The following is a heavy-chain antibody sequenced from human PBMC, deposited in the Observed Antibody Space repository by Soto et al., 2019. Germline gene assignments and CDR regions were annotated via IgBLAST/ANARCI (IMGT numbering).Heavy chain of an antibody. Sequence: QVQLQQWGAGQLKPSETLSLTCAVHGESFSGYGGPFSGYYWSWIRQTPGKGLEWIGEINHRGGANYNPSLKSRVTISVDTSKNQFSLNRNSVTAADTAVYYCARGQRRGGSSGWSPWGQGTLVTVSS. D-gene: IGHD6-19*01. V-gene: IGHV4-34*02. CDR3: ARGQRRGGSSGWSP. CDR1: GGPFSGYY. J-gene: IGHJ5*02. CDR2: INHRGGA.